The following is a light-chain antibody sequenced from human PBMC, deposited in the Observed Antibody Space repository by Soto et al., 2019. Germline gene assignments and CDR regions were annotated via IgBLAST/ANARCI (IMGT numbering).Light chain of an antibody. CDR3: SSYTASSTYV. CDR2: DVS. J-gene: IGLJ1*01. CDR1: SSDVGGYNY. V-gene: IGLV2-14*03. Sequence: QSVLTQPASVSGSPGQSITISCTGTSSDVGGYNYVSWYQHHPGKAPKLMMFDVSNRPSGVSNRFSGSKSGNTASLTISGLQAEDEADYYCSSYTASSTYVFGTGTKLTVL.